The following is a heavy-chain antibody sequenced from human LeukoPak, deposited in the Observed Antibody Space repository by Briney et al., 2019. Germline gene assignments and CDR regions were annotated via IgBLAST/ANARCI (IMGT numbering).Heavy chain of an antibody. V-gene: IGHV3-23*01. CDR2: ISGSGGST. D-gene: IGHD1-14*01. J-gene: IGHJ6*02. Sequence: PGGSLRLSCAASGFTFSSYAMSWVRQAPGKGLEWVSAISGSGGSTYYADSVEGRFTISRDNSKNTLYLQMNSLRAEDTAVYYCAKSIEIKPNYYYYYGMDVWGQGTTVTVSS. CDR3: AKSIEIKPNYYYYYGMDV. CDR1: GFTFSSYA.